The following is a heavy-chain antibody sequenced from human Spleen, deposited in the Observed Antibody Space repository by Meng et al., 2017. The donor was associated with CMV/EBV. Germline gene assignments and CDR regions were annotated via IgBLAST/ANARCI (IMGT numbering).Heavy chain of an antibody. CDR2: IGSSNSYI. V-gene: IGHV3-21*01. CDR3: AKDPIQLERRNSYYGMDV. CDR1: GFTFSSYS. J-gene: IGHJ6*02. D-gene: IGHD1-1*01. Sequence: GESLKISCAASGFTFSSYSMKWVRQAPGKGLEWVSCIGSSNSYIYYADSVKGRFTISRDNAKNSLYLQMNSLRAEDTAVYYCAKDPIQLERRNSYYGMDVWGQGTTVTVSS.